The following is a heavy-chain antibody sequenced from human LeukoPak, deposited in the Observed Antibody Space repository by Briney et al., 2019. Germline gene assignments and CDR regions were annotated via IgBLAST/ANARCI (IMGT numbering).Heavy chain of an antibody. D-gene: IGHD3-22*01. CDR2: IYPGDSDS. CDR3: ARHAYDTDT. V-gene: IGHV5-51*01. Sequence: GESLKISCKGSGYSFTTYWIAWVRQMPGKGLEWMGIIYPGDSDSRYSPSFQGQVTFSADKSISTVYLQWSSLKASDTAVYYCARHAYDTDTWGQGTLVTVSS. J-gene: IGHJ5*02. CDR1: GYSFTTYW.